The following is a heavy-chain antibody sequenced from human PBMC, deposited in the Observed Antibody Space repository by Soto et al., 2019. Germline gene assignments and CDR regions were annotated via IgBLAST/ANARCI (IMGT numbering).Heavy chain of an antibody. CDR2: ISWNSGSI. CDR1: GFTFDDYA. J-gene: IGHJ2*01. Sequence: EVQLVESGGGLVQPGRSLRLSCAASGFTFDDYAMHWVRQAPGKGLEWVSGISWNSGSIGYADSVKGRFTISRDNAKNSLYLQMNSLRAEDTALYYCAKVRVATIFSWYFDLWGRGTLVTVSS. D-gene: IGHD5-12*01. V-gene: IGHV3-9*01. CDR3: AKVRVATIFSWYFDL.